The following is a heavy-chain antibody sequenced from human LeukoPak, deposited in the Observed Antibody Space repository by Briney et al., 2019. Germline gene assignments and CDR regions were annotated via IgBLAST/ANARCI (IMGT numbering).Heavy chain of an antibody. CDR1: GDGVSSNSAT. CDR3: ARNYYGSGSYYSHFDY. D-gene: IGHD3-10*01. Sequence: SQTLSLTCAISGDGVSSNSATWNWIRQSPSRGLEWLGRTYYRSKWDNDYAVSVKSRITINPDTSKNQFSLQLKSVTPEDTAVYYCARNYYGSGSYYSHFDYWGQGTLVTVSS. CDR2: TYYRSKWDN. V-gene: IGHV6-1*01. J-gene: IGHJ4*02.